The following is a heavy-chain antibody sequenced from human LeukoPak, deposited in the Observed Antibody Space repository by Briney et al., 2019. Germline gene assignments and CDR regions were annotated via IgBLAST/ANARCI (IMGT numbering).Heavy chain of an antibody. Sequence: SETLSLTCTVFGDSISSGGYYWSWIRQHPGKGLEWIGYIYYSGSTYYNPSLKSRVTISVDTSKNQFSLKLSSATVADTAVYYCARGSSSWYWFDPWGQGSLVTVSS. V-gene: IGHV4-31*03. D-gene: IGHD6-13*01. CDR1: GDSISSGGYY. CDR2: IYYSGST. CDR3: ARGSSSWYWFDP. J-gene: IGHJ5*02.